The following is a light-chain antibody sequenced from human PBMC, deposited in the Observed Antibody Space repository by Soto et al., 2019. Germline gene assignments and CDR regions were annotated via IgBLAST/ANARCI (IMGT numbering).Light chain of an antibody. CDR3: QQYGSSPIT. CDR1: QSISRS. Sequence: EIVLTQSPGTLSLSPGERATLSCRASQSISRSLAWYQQKPGQAPRLLIYGASSRATGIPDRFSGSGSGTDFTLTISRLEPEDFAVYYCQQYGSSPITFGQGTRLEI. CDR2: GAS. V-gene: IGKV3-20*01. J-gene: IGKJ5*01.